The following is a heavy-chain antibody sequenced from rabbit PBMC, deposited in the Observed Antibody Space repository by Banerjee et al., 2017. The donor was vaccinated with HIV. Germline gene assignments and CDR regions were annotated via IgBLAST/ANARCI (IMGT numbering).Heavy chain of an antibody. CDR2: IYGGSSGST. Sequence: QSLEESGGGLVQPEGSLTLTCKASGFSFSSRYDMCWVRQAPGKGLEWIACIYGGSSGSTYYANWAKGRFTISKTSSTTVTLQMTSLTAADTATYLCARSPHAGIAYFNLWGPGTLVTVS. CDR3: ARSPHAGIAYFNL. CDR1: GFSFSSRYD. J-gene: IGHJ4*01. D-gene: IGHD4-2*01. V-gene: IGHV1S40*01.